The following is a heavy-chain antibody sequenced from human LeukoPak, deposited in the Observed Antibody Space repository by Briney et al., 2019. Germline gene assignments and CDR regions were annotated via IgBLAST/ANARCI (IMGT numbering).Heavy chain of an antibody. CDR2: INSDGSST. V-gene: IGHV3-74*01. Sequence: GGSLRLSCAVSGFTFSSYWMHWVRQAPGKGLVWVSRINSDGSSTSYADSVKGRFTISRDNAKNTLYLQMNSLRAEDTAVYYCARGLAYCGGDCYYYFDYWGQGTLVTVSS. CDR3: ARGLAYCGGDCYYYFDY. D-gene: IGHD2-21*02. J-gene: IGHJ4*02. CDR1: GFTFSSYW.